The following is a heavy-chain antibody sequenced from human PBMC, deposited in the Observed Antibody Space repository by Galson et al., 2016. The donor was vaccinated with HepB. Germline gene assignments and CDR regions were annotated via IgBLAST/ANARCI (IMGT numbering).Heavy chain of an antibody. CDR1: GFSLRSYT. CDR3: ARDFYYGSATSDKTAGVWGRGC. J-gene: IGHJ4*02. Sequence: SLRLSCAASGFSLRSYTMHWVRQAPGRGLEWVALLTDTGNNEYYADSVKGRFTISRDNSKNTLYLQLNSLRTEDTAVYYCARDFYYGSATSDKTAGVWGRGCWGQGTLVTVSS. CDR2: LTDTGNNE. V-gene: IGHV3-30-3*01. D-gene: IGHD3-10*01.